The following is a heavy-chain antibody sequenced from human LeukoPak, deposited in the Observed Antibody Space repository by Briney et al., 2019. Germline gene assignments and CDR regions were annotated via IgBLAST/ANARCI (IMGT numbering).Heavy chain of an antibody. V-gene: IGHV3-23*01. Sequence: PGGSLRLSCTTSGFGSKNYAMSWVRLAPGKGLEWVSIISATGVNTYYADSVKGRFTISRDYSKNTLYLQMNSLRAEDTAVYYCARQPAGYSYGAGAFDIWGQGTMVTVSS. CDR1: GFGSKNYA. CDR2: ISATGVNT. D-gene: IGHD5-18*01. CDR3: ARQPAGYSYGAGAFDI. J-gene: IGHJ3*02.